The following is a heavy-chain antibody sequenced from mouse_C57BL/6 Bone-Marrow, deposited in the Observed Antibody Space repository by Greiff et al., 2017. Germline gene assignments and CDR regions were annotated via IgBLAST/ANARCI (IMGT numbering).Heavy chain of an antibody. CDR3: EISKIWDSWFAY. CDR1: GYAFTNYL. Sequence: QVQLKQSGAELVRPGTSVKVSCKASGYAFTNYLIEWVKQRPGQGLEWIGVINPGSGGTNYNEKFKGKATLTADKSSSTAYMQLSILTSEDSAVYFCEISKIWDSWFAYWGQGTLVTVSA. D-gene: IGHD4-1*01. CDR2: INPGSGGT. J-gene: IGHJ3*01. V-gene: IGHV1-54*01.